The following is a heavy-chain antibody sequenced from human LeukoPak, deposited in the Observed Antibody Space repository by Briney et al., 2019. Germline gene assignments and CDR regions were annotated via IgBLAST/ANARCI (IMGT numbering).Heavy chain of an antibody. CDR3: AKGGIVGAYAFDI. J-gene: IGHJ3*02. D-gene: IGHD1-26*01. V-gene: IGHV3-21*01. CDR2: ISSSSSYI. CDR1: GFTFSSYS. Sequence: GGSLRLSCAASGFTFSSYSMNWVRQAPGKGLEWVSSISSSSSYIYYADSVKGRFTISRDNAKNSLYLQMNSLRAEDTAVYYCAKGGIVGAYAFDIWGQGTMVTVSS.